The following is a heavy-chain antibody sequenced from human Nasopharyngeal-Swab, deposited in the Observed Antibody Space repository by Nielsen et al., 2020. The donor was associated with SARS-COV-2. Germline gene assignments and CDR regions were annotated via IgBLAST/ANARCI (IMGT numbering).Heavy chain of an antibody. CDR3: ARLLAVAGTYDY. Sequence: SETLSLTCTVSGGSISSYYWSWIRQPPGKGLEWIGYIYYSGSTNYNPSLKSRVTISVDTSKNQFSLKLSSVTAADTAVYYCARLLAVAGTYDYWGQGTLVTVS. CDR1: GGSISSYY. V-gene: IGHV4-59*08. CDR2: IYYSGST. J-gene: IGHJ4*02. D-gene: IGHD6-19*01.